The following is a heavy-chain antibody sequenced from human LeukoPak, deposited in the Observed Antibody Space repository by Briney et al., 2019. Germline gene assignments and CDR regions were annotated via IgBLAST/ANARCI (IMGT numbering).Heavy chain of an antibody. V-gene: IGHV4-4*02. Sequence: LETLSLTCAVSGGSISSSNWWSWVRQPPGKGLEWIGEIYHSGSTNYNPSLKSRVTISVDKSKNQSSLKLSSVTAADTAVYYCARVTHLTMIVVALDYWGQGTLVTVSS. D-gene: IGHD3-22*01. CDR1: GGSISSSNW. CDR2: IYHSGST. CDR3: ARVTHLTMIVVALDY. J-gene: IGHJ4*02.